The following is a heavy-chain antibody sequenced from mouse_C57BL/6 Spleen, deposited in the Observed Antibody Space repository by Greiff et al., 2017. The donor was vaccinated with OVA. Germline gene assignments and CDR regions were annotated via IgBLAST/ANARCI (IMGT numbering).Heavy chain of an antibody. Sequence: QVQLKESGPELVKPGASVKISCKASGYAFSSSWMNWVKQRPGKGLEWIGRIYPGDGDTTYNGKFKGKATLTADKSSSTAYLPLSSLTSEDSAVYSCARGYYSHYYAMDYWGQGTSVTVSS. CDR2: IYPGDGDT. J-gene: IGHJ4*01. CDR1: GYAFSSSW. D-gene: IGHD2-12*01. V-gene: IGHV1-82*01. CDR3: ARGYYSHYYAMDY.